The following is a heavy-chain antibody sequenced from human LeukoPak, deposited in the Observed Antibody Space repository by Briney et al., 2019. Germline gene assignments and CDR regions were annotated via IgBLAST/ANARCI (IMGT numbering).Heavy chain of an antibody. CDR3: ARASGYSYGYRRNWFDP. D-gene: IGHD5-18*01. J-gene: IGHJ5*02. CDR2: INHSGST. V-gene: IGHV4-34*01. Sequence: PSETLSLTCAVYGGSFSGYYWSWIRQPPGKGLEWIGEINHSGSTNYNPSLKSRVTISVDTSKNQFSLKLSSVTAADTAVYYCARASGYSYGYRRNWFDPWGQGTLVTVSS. CDR1: GGSFSGYY.